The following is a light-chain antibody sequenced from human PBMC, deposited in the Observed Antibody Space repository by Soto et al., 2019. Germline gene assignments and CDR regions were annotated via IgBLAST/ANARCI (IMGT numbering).Light chain of an antibody. CDR1: SRDVGGYNY. CDR3: TSYTTSSIVV. J-gene: IGLJ2*01. Sequence: QSVLTQPASVSGSPGQSITIPCTGTSRDVGGYNYVSWFQQHPGKAPKLMIYEVSNRPSGVSNRFSGSKSGNTASLTISGLRAEDEADYYCTSYTTSSIVVFGGGTKLTVL. CDR2: EVS. V-gene: IGLV2-14*01.